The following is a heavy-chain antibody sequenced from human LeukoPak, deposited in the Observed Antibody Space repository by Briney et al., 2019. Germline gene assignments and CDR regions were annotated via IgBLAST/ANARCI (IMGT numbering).Heavy chain of an antibody. V-gene: IGHV3-21*01. CDR2: ISSSSSYI. CDR1: GFTFSSYS. D-gene: IGHD3-10*01. Sequence: GGSLRLSCAASGFTFSSYSMNWVRQAPGKGLEWVSSISSSSSYIYYADSVKGRFTISRDNAKNSLYLQMNSLSAEDTAVYYCARFSGSHPGLGYDPWGQGTLVTVSS. J-gene: IGHJ5*02. CDR3: ARFSGSHPGLGYDP.